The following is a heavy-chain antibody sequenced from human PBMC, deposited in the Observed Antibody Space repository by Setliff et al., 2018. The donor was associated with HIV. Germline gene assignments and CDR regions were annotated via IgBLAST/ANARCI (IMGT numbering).Heavy chain of an antibody. Sequence: SETLSLTCTVSGGSIINYFWSWIRLPPGKRLEWIGYIYYSGSTYYNPSLRSRVTISVDTSKNHISLRLSSVTAADTAVYYCARHVTVVAYFETLAGSFNYWGQGTLVTVSS. J-gene: IGHJ4*02. CDR3: ARHVTVVAYFETLAGSFNY. CDR1: GGSIINYF. V-gene: IGHV4-59*04. D-gene: IGHD2-21*01. CDR2: IYYSGST.